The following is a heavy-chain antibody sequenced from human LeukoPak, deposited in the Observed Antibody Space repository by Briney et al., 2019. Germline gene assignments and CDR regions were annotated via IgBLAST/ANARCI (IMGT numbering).Heavy chain of an antibody. D-gene: IGHD6-25*01. Sequence: GGSLRLSCAASGFTFSDYSVNWVRQAPGKGLEWVAYISSSRSTIYYADSVKGRFTISRDNAKNSLYLQMNSLRAEDTAVYYCAERFDYWGQGTLVTVSS. CDR3: AERFDY. CDR1: GFTFSDYS. CDR2: ISSSRSTI. J-gene: IGHJ4*02. V-gene: IGHV3-48*01.